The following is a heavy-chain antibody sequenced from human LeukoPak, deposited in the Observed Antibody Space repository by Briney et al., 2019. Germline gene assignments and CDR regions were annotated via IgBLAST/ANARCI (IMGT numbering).Heavy chain of an antibody. V-gene: IGHV3-30*18. Sequence: GRSLRLSCAASGFTFSSYGMHWVRQAPGKGLEWVAVISYDGSNKYYADSVKGRFTISRDNSKNTLYLQMNSLRAEDTAVYYCAKGRFVALDYWGQGTLVTVSS. CDR1: GFTFSSYG. D-gene: IGHD3-3*01. J-gene: IGHJ4*02. CDR3: AKGRFVALDY. CDR2: ISYDGSNK.